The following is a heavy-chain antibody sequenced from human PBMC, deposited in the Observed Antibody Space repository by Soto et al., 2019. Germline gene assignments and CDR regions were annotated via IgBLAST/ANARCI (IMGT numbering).Heavy chain of an antibody. J-gene: IGHJ3*02. CDR3: ARDWGPDAWYTDAFDI. D-gene: IGHD1-1*01. Sequence: PGGALRLSCAASGWTVSSYSLNWFRQAPGKGLEWVSYISSSSSTIYYADSVKGRFTISRDNAKNSLYLQMNSLRAEDTAVYYCARDWGPDAWYTDAFDIWGQGTMVTVSS. V-gene: IGHV3-48*01. CDR2: ISSSSSTI. CDR1: GWTVSSYS.